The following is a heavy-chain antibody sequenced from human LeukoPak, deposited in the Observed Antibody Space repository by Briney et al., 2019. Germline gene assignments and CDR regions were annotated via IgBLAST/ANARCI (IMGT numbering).Heavy chain of an antibody. D-gene: IGHD3-10*02. CDR1: GFSFSSYS. CDR3: AELGITMVGGV. J-gene: IGHJ6*04. V-gene: IGHV3-21*01. Sequence: GGSLRLSCAAPGFSFSSYSMNWVRQAPGKGLEWVSSIDSSSNYIFYADSVKGRFTISRDNAKNSLYLQMNSLRAEDTAVYYCAELGITMVGGVWGKGTTVTISS. CDR2: IDSSSNYI.